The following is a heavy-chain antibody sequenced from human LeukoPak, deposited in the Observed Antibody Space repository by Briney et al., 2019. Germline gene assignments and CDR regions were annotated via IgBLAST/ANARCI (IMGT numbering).Heavy chain of an antibody. D-gene: IGHD3-3*01. V-gene: IGHV1-2*02. CDR1: GYTFTGYY. CDR3: AREVTIFGVVTA. J-gene: IGHJ5*02. Sequence: ASVKVSCKASGYTFTGYYIHWVRQAPGQGLEWMGWISPDSGGTNYAQKFQGRVTMTGDTSISTAYMELSRLRSDDTAVYYCAREVTIFGVVTAWGQGTLVTVSP. CDR2: ISPDSGGT.